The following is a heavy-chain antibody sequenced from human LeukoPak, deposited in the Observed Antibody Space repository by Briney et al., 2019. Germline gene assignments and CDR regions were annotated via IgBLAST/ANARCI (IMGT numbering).Heavy chain of an antibody. CDR3: AKSRLNYYDSPADY. V-gene: IGHV3-30*02. CDR2: IRYDGSNK. Sequence: GGSLRLSCAASGFTFSSYGMHWVRQAPGKGLEWVTFIRYDGSNKYYADSVKGRFTISRDNSKNTLYLQMNSLRAEDTAVYYCAKSRLNYYDSPADYWGQGTLVTVSS. D-gene: IGHD3-22*01. CDR1: GFTFSSYG. J-gene: IGHJ4*02.